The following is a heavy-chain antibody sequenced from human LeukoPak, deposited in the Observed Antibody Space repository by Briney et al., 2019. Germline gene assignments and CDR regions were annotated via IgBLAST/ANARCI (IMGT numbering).Heavy chain of an antibody. CDR2: IYYSGST. J-gene: IGHJ6*03. CDR3: ASSTSFCYYYMDV. CDR1: GGSISSYY. V-gene: IGHV4-59*08. D-gene: IGHD2-2*01. Sequence: SETLSLTCTVSGGSISSYYWSWIRQPPGKGLEWIGYIYYSGSTNYNPSLKSRVTISVDTSKNQFSLKLSSVTAADTAVYYCASSTSFCYYYMDVWGKGTTVTVSS.